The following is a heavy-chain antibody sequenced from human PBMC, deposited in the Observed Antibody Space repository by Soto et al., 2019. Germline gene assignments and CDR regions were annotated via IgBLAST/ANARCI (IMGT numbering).Heavy chain of an antibody. D-gene: IGHD5-18*01. CDR3: ARRIQLWLLYDAFDI. CDR2: IIPIFGTA. CDR1: GGTFSSYA. V-gene: IGHV1-69*13. J-gene: IGHJ3*02. Sequence: SVKVSCKASGGTFSSYAISWVRQAPGQGLEWMGGIIPIFGTANYAQKFQGRVTITADESTSTAYMELSSLRSEDTAVYYCARRIQLWLLYDAFDIWGQGTMVTVSS.